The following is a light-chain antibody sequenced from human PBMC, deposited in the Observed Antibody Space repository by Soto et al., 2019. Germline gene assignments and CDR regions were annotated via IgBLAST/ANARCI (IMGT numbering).Light chain of an antibody. CDR2: DAS. J-gene: IGKJ5*01. CDR1: QSISNW. CDR3: QQSNDLVS. V-gene: IGKV1-33*01. Sequence: DVQMTQSPSTLSASVGDRVTITCRASQSISNWLAWYQQKPGKAPKLLIFDASTLKTGVPSRFSGSGSGTDFSFTISSLQPEDIATYYCQQSNDLVSFGQGTRLEIK.